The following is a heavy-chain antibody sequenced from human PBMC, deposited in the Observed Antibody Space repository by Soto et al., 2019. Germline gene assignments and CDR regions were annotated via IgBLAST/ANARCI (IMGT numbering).Heavy chain of an antibody. CDR3: ARHAYRSGWLDY. CDR2: IYYSGGT. V-gene: IGHV4-39*01. D-gene: IGHD6-19*01. Sequence: SETLSLTCTVSGDSISSMSYYWGWIRQPPGKGLEWIGSIYYSGGTYYNPSLKSRVTISVDTSKTQFSLKLTSVTAADTALYYCARHAYRSGWLDYWGQGTLVTVSS. CDR1: GDSISSMSYY. J-gene: IGHJ4*02.